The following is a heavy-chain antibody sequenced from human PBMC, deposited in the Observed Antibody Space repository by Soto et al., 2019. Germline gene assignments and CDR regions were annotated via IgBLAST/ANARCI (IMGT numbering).Heavy chain of an antibody. Sequence: PGGSLRLSCAASGFTFSRYWMSWVRQAPGKGLEWVANIKQDGSEKYHVDSVEGRFTISRDNAKNSLYLQMNSLRAEDTAVYYCARDNWVAVATIGGLHDYWGQGTLVTVSS. J-gene: IGHJ4*02. CDR1: GFTFSRYW. CDR3: ARDNWVAVATIGGLHDY. V-gene: IGHV3-7*05. D-gene: IGHD5-12*01. CDR2: IKQDGSEK.